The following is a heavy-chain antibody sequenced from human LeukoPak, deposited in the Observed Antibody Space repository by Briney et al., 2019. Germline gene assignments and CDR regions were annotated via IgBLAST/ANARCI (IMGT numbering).Heavy chain of an antibody. CDR3: ARGGHYYDSSGYAPVDY. V-gene: IGHV1-46*01. J-gene: IGHJ4*02. CDR1: GYTFSNYY. CDR2: INPSGGSS. Sequence: ASVKVSCKASGYTFSNYYMHWVRQAPGQGLEWMGIINPSGGSSNYAQKFQGRVTMTRDTSTSTAYMELRSLRSDDTAVYYCARGGHYYDSSGYAPVDYWGQGTLVTVSS. D-gene: IGHD3-22*01.